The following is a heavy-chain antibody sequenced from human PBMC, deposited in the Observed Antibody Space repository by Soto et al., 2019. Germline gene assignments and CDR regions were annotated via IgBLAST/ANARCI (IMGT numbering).Heavy chain of an antibody. D-gene: IGHD4-17*01. Sequence: QVQLQESGPGLVKPSETLSLTCILSGGSLSNYYWSWVRQTPGKGLEWIGYIYYSGSTTYKHNPSLASRVTMSGDSAKSQFSLRLRSVTAADTAISYCARFPDYGAYVAPWGQGTLVTVSS. V-gene: IGHV4-59*08. CDR3: ARFPDYGAYVAP. CDR2: IYYSGST. CDR1: GGSLSNYY. J-gene: IGHJ5*02.